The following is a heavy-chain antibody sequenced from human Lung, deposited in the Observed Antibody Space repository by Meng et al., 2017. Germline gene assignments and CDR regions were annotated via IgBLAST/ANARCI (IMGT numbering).Heavy chain of an antibody. D-gene: IGHD6-13*01. CDR2: IDPNNDHT. V-gene: IGHV1-2*06. Sequence: QGHPVQAGPEVKKPGASVKLSCKPSGYTFAAYWIHWLRQAPGQGLEWMGRIDPNNDHTQYAQNFQGRVTMTSDTSISTVYMELNGLRSDDTAVYYCARDEDISAAGKLFGDYWGQGTLVTVSS. CDR3: ARDEDISAAGKLFGDY. CDR1: GYTFAAYW. J-gene: IGHJ4*02.